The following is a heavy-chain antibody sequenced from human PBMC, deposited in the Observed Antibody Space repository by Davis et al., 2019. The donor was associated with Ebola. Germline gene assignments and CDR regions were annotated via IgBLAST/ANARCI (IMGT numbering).Heavy chain of an antibody. D-gene: IGHD4-23*01. CDR3: ANLDYGDNSGFDY. Sequence: GGSLRLSCAASGFTFSTYVMSWVRQAPGKGLEWVSGISGSGATTYYADSVKGRFTISRDNSKNTLYLQMNSLRAEDTAVYYCANLDYGDNSGFDYWGQGTLVTVSS. J-gene: IGHJ4*02. CDR2: ISGSGATT. V-gene: IGHV3-23*01. CDR1: GFTFSTYV.